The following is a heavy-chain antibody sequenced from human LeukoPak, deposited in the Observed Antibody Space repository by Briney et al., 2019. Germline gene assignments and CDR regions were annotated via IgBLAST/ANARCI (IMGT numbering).Heavy chain of an antibody. CDR3: ARAPPYHYDSSGYYPPIDY. V-gene: IGHV1-8*01. CDR1: GYTFTSYD. CDR2: MNPNSGNT. D-gene: IGHD3-22*01. Sequence: VASVKVSCKASGYTFTSYDINWVRQATGQGLEWMGWMNPNSGNTGYAQKFQGRVTMTRNTSISTAYMELSSLRSEDTAVYYCARAPPYHYDSSGYYPPIDYWGQGTLVTVSS. J-gene: IGHJ4*02.